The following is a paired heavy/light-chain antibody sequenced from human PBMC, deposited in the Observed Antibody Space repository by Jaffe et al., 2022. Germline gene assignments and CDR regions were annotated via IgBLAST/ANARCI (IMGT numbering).Heavy chain of an antibody. Sequence: QVQLVQSGAEVKKPGSSVKVSCKASGGTFSSYAISWVRQAPGQGLEWMGGIIPIFGTANYAQKFQGRVTITTDESTSTAYMELSSLRSEDTAVYYCARAELGYCSGGSCYSWYFDYWGQGTLVTVSS. J-gene: IGHJ4*02. CDR1: GGTFSSYA. CDR2: IIPIFGTA. D-gene: IGHD2-15*01. V-gene: IGHV1-69*05. CDR3: ARAELGYCSGGSCYSWYFDY.
Light chain of an antibody. J-gene: IGKJ4*01. CDR3: QQYYSYPTT. Sequence: AIRMTQSPSSLSASTGDRVTITCRASQGISSYLAWYQQKPGKAPKLLIYAASTLQSGVPSRFSGSGSGTDFTLTISCLQSEDFATYYCQQYYSYPTTFGGGTKVEIK. CDR1: QGISSY. CDR2: AAS. V-gene: IGKV1-8*01.